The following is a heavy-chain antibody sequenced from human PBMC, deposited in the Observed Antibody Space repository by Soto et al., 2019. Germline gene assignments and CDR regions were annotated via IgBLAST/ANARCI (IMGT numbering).Heavy chain of an antibody. J-gene: IGHJ4*02. CDR2: ISSSSSYI. CDR3: ASPIYYYDSSGYYN. Sequence: GGCLRLSCAASGFTFSSYSMNWVRQAPGKGLEWVSSISSSSSYIYYADSVKGRFTISRDNAKNSLYLQMNSLRAEDTAVYYCASPIYYYDSSGYYNWGQGTLVTVS. D-gene: IGHD3-22*01. V-gene: IGHV3-21*01. CDR1: GFTFSSYS.